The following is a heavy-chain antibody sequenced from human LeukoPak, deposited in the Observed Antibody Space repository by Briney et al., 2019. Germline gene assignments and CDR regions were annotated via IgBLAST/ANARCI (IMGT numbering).Heavy chain of an antibody. CDR2: INQNGSDK. J-gene: IGHJ4*02. Sequence: GGLRLSCATSGFSFNNDWMDWVRPATGKGLEWVANINQNGSDKNCLDSVKGRFTISRDNAQNSLYLQMNGLRVEDTAVYYCTRRLDEWGQGTLVTVSS. CDR1: GFSFNNDW. CDR3: TRRLDE. V-gene: IGHV3-7*01. D-gene: IGHD3-16*01.